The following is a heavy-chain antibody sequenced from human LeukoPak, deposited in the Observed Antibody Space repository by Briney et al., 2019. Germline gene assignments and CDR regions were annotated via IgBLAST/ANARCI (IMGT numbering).Heavy chain of an antibody. CDR3: TTGQFFSFDY. CDR1: GFTFSNAW. CDR2: IKSKTDGGTT. J-gene: IGHJ4*02. D-gene: IGHD5-24*01. V-gene: IGHV3-15*01. Sequence: GGSLILSCTASGFTFSNAWMSWGRRAPGKGLEWVGRIKSKTDGGTTDYAAPVKGRFTISRDDSKNTLYLQMNSLKTEDTAVYYCTTGQFFSFDYWGQGTLVTVSS.